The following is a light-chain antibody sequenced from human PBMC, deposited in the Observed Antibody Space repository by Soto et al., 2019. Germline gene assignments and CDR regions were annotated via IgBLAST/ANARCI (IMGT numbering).Light chain of an antibody. CDR2: AAS. J-gene: IGKJ5*01. CDR3: QQSHSSPYT. CDR1: RSINIY. Sequence: DIQMTQSPSSLSASVGDRVTITCRASRSINIYLNWYQQKPGKAPKLLIYAASNLQSGVPSRFSGDGVGTHFTLTIGSLQPEDFATYHCQQSHSSPYTFGQGTRLEIK. V-gene: IGKV1-39*01.